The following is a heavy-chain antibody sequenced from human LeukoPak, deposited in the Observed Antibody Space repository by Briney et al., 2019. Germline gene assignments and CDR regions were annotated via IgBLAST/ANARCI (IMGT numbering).Heavy chain of an antibody. J-gene: IGHJ4*02. CDR2: VHPSGRT. CDR3: ASSSYDLSTGLGLTHDF. V-gene: IGHV4-34*01. CDR1: GGSFSDYF. Sequence: PSETLSLTCAVYGGSFSDYFWSWIRQPPGKGLEWIWEVHPSGRTNYKSSLKSRLTISVDTSKNQFSLSLSSVTAADTAVYFCASSSYDLSTGLGLTHDFWGQGTLVTVSS. D-gene: IGHD3/OR15-3a*01.